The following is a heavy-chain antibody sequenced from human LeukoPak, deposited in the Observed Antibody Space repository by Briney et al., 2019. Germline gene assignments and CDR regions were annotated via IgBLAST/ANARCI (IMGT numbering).Heavy chain of an antibody. V-gene: IGHV3-23*01. J-gene: IGHJ4*02. CDR1: GFTFSSYA. CDR3: ATPRGVDVVAPRPFDY. Sequence: GGSLRLSCAASGFTFSSYAMSWVRQAPGKGLEWVSAISGSGGSTYYADSAKGRFTISRDNSKNTLYLQMNSLRAEDTAVYYCATPRGVDVVAPRPFDYWGQGTLVTVSS. CDR2: ISGSGGST. D-gene: IGHD2-2*01.